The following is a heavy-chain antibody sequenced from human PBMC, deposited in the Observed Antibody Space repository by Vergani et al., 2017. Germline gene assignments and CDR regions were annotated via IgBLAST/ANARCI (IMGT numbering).Heavy chain of an antibody. Sequence: QVQLVQSGAEVKKPGASVKVSCKVSGYTLTELSMPWVRQAPGKGLEWMGGFDPEDGETIYAQKFQGRVTMTEDTSTDTAYMELSSLRSEDTAVYYCATDKDVLLYFDWSLDYWGQGTLVTVSS. CDR2: FDPEDGET. CDR3: ATDKDVLLYFDWSLDY. D-gene: IGHD3-9*01. V-gene: IGHV1-24*01. J-gene: IGHJ4*02. CDR1: GYTLTELS.